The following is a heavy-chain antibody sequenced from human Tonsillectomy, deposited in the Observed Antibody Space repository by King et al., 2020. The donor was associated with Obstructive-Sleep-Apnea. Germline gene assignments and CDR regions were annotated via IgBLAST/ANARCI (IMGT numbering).Heavy chain of an antibody. D-gene: IGHD6-25*01. V-gene: IGHV5-10-1*03. Sequence: QLVQSGAEVKKPGESLRISCKGSGYTFTTYWINWVRQMPGKGLQWMGRIDPVDSYSNYSPSFQGHVTISTDKSISTAYLQWSSLEDSDTAMYYCARESGGAAAGLFDYWGQGTLLTVSS. CDR3: ARESGGAAAGLFDY. J-gene: IGHJ4*02. CDR1: GYTFTTYW. CDR2: IDPVDSYS.